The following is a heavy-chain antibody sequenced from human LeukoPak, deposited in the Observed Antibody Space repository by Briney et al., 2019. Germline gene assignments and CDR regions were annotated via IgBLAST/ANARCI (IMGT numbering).Heavy chain of an antibody. J-gene: IGHJ3*02. Sequence: PSETLSLTCTVSGGSISSYYWSWIRQPPGKGLEWIGYIYYSGSTNYNPSLKSRATISVDTSKNQFSLRLSSVTAADTAVYYCARNLFVDTAMVTPDIWGQGTMVTVSS. D-gene: IGHD5-18*01. V-gene: IGHV4-59*08. CDR3: ARNLFVDTAMVTPDI. CDR2: IYYSGST. CDR1: GGSISSYY.